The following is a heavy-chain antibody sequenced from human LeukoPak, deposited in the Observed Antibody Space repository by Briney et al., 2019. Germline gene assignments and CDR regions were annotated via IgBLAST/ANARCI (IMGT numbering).Heavy chain of an antibody. CDR2: IYTSGST. Sequence: SETLSLTCTVSGGSIGSGSYYWSWIRQPAGKGLEWIGRIYTSGSTNYNPSLKSRVTISVDTSKNQFSLKLSSVTAADTAVYYCARESDSSGYYSYWGQGTLVTVSS. D-gene: IGHD3-22*01. V-gene: IGHV4-61*02. CDR3: ARESDSSGYYSY. CDR1: GGSIGSGSYY. J-gene: IGHJ4*02.